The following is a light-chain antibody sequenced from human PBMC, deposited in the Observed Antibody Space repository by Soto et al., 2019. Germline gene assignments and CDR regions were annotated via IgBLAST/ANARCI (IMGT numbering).Light chain of an antibody. J-gene: IGKJ4*01. V-gene: IGKV3-11*01. CDR1: QSVSSY. CDR2: NAA. Sequence: EIVLTQSPATLSLSPGEIATLSCRASQSVSSYLAWYQQQPGQAPRLLIHNAANRATGIPARFSGSGSGTDFTLTISRLEPEDFAGDYCQQRSNWLTFGGGTKVEIK. CDR3: QQRSNWLT.